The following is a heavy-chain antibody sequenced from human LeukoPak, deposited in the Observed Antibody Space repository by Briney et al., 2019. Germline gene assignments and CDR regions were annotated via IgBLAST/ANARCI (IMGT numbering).Heavy chain of an antibody. D-gene: IGHD6-19*01. Sequence: SEALSLTCTVSGASISSSRDYWGWIRQPPGKGLEWIGSIYYSGSTYYNPSLKSRVTLSVDTSKNQFSLKLSSVTAADTAVYYCARVGGGWVAVDPDNWFDPWGQGTLVTVSS. CDR2: IYYSGST. CDR1: GASISSSRDY. V-gene: IGHV4-39*07. J-gene: IGHJ5*02. CDR3: ARVGGGWVAVDPDNWFDP.